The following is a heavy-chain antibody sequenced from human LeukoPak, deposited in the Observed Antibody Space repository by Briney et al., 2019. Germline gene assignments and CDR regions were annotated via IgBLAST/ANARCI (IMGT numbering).Heavy chain of an antibody. J-gene: IGHJ4*02. D-gene: IGHD5-18*01. V-gene: IGHV3-74*01. CDR2: INSDGSRT. CDR3: ARVITGSTYGQFDY. Sequence: GGSLRLSCTASGFTFSDYWMHWVRQAPGKGLVWVSRINSDGSRTNYADCVKGRFTISRDNAKNTVFLQMNSLRAEDAAVYYCARVITGSTYGQFDYWGQGALATVPS. CDR1: GFTFSDYW.